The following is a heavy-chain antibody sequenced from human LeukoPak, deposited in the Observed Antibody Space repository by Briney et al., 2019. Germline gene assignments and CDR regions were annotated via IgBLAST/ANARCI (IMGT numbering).Heavy chain of an antibody. CDR1: GGSISSYY. V-gene: IGHV4-59*08. J-gene: IGHJ2*01. CDR2: IYYSGST. D-gene: IGHD2-15*01. CDR3: ARPRNCSGGSYYSRQGDWYFDL. Sequence: SETLSLTCTVSGGSISSYYWSWIRQPPGKGLEWIGYIYYSGSTNYNPSLKSRVTISVDTSKNQFSLKLSSVTAADTAVYYCARPRNCSGGSYYSRQGDWYFDLWGRGTLVTVSS.